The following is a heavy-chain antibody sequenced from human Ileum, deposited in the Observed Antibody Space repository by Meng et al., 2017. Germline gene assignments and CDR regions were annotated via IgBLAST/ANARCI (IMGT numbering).Heavy chain of an antibody. V-gene: IGHV2-5*01. Sequence: TLKGSGLTLVKPTQTLTLTCTFSGFSLSTSGVGVGWIRQPPGKALEWLAVIYWSDEKRYSPTLKSRLTITKDASKNQVVLTVTNMDTVDTATYYCAHRRGMSTTGGLFDPWGQGTLVTVSS. D-gene: IGHD1-1*01. J-gene: IGHJ5*02. CDR1: GFSLSTSGVG. CDR2: IYWSDEK. CDR3: AHRRGMSTTGGLFDP.